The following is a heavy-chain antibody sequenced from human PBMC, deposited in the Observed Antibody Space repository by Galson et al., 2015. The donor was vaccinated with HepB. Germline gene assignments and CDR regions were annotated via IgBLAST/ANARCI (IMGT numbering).Heavy chain of an antibody. J-gene: IGHJ4*02. CDR3: ARVRSPIYSSGREEEGGYDVFDY. Sequence: SVKVSCKASGYTFTSYYMHWVRQAPGQGLEWMGIINPSGGSTSYAQKFQGRVTMTRDTTTSTVYMELSSLRSEDTAVYYCARVRSPIYSSGREEEGGYDVFDYWGQGTLVTVSS. CDR2: INPSGGST. D-gene: IGHD5-12*01. V-gene: IGHV1-46*01. CDR1: GYTFTSYY.